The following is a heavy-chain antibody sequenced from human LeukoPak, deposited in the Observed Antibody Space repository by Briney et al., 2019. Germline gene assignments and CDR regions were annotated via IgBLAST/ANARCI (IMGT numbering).Heavy chain of an antibody. Sequence: SETLSLTCTVSGGSVSSGSYSWSWIRQPPGKGLEWIGYIYHSGSTYYNPSLKSRVTISVDRSKNQFSLKLSSVTAADTAVYYCARASTMVRGVSREKNWFDPWGQGTLVTVSS. CDR3: ARASTMVRGVSREKNWFDP. J-gene: IGHJ5*02. CDR2: IYHSGST. CDR1: GGSVSSGSYS. D-gene: IGHD3-10*01. V-gene: IGHV4-30-2*01.